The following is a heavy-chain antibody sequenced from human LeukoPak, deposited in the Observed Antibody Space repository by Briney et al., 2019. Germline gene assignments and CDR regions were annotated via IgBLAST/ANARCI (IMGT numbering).Heavy chain of an antibody. CDR1: GFTVSTNY. CDR3: ARLLGSIYYDSSGYSGYYYYYMDV. D-gene: IGHD3-22*01. Sequence: GGSLRLSCAASGFTVSTNYMSWVRQAPGKGLEGVSVIYSGGSTFYADSVKGRFTISRDNSKNTVYLQMNSQRVEDTAVYYCARLLGSIYYDSSGYSGYYYYYMDVWGKGTTVTISS. V-gene: IGHV3-53*01. J-gene: IGHJ6*03. CDR2: IYSGGST.